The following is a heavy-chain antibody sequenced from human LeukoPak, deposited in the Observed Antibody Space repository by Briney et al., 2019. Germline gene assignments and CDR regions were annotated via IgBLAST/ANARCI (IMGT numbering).Heavy chain of an antibody. D-gene: IGHD4-17*01. CDR1: GGSISSYY. J-gene: IGHJ5*02. Sequence: KTSETLSLTCTVSGGSISSYYWSWIRQPAGKGLEWIGRIYTSGSTNYNPSLKSRVTMSVDTSKNQFSLKLSSVTAADTAVYYCARDQTTVTVLVGFDPWGQGTLVTASS. V-gene: IGHV4-4*07. CDR2: IYTSGST. CDR3: ARDQTTVTVLVGFDP.